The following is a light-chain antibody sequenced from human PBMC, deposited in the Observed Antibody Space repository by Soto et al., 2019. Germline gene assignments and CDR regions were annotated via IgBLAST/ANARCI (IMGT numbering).Light chain of an antibody. V-gene: IGKV3-20*01. CDR1: QSVRSNF. Sequence: EIVLTQFPGTLSLSPGERATLSCRASQSVRSNFLAWYQQKPGQAPRLLIYGASNRATGIPDRFSGSGSGTDFTLTITRLEAEDFAMYYCQRYDSLRTFGQGTKVEI. CDR2: GAS. CDR3: QRYDSLRT. J-gene: IGKJ1*01.